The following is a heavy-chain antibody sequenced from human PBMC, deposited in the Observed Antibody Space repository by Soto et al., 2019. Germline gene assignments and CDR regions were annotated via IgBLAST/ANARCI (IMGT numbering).Heavy chain of an antibody. J-gene: IGHJ5*01. CDR2: IYKSATT. CDR1: GDSISNLDYF. D-gene: IGHD7-27*01. Sequence: SETLSLTCSVSGDSISNLDYFWAWIRQPPGQALEYIGYIYKSATTYYNPSFESRVAISVDTSKSQFSLNVTSVTAADTAVYFCARGRFCLTGRCFPNWFDSWGQGALVTVSS. CDR3: ARGRFCLTGRCFPNWFDS. V-gene: IGHV4-30-4*01.